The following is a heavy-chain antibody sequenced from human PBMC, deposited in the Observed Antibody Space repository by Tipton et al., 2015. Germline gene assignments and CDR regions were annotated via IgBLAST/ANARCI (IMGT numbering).Heavy chain of an antibody. CDR2: VYYRGTT. CDR1: GITFSSYA. Sequence: LRLSCAASGITFSSYAMSWVRQAPGMGLEWIGNVYYRGTTYYSPSLKSRVTISADTSKRQFSLKLRSVTAADTAVYYCARADVALDYWGQGTLVTVSS. D-gene: IGHD5-12*01. CDR3: ARADVALDY. J-gene: IGHJ4*02. V-gene: IGHV4-39*07.